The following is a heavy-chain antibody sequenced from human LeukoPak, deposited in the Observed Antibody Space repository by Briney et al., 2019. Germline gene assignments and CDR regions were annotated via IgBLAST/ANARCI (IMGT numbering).Heavy chain of an antibody. Sequence: PGGSLRLSCAASGFPVSSNYMSWVRQAPGKGLEWVSVIYSGGSTYYADSVKGRFTISRDNSKNTLYLQMNSLRAEDTAVYYCARGSYDFWSGYYTTAYYFDYWGQGTLVTVSS. D-gene: IGHD3-3*01. V-gene: IGHV3-53*01. CDR2: IYSGGST. CDR1: GFPVSSNY. J-gene: IGHJ4*02. CDR3: ARGSYDFWSGYYTTAYYFDY.